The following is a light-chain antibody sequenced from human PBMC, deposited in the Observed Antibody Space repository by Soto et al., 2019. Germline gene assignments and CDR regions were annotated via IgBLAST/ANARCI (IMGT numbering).Light chain of an antibody. CDR1: SSDVGGYNY. CDR3: SSYAGSITVA. V-gene: IGLV2-8*01. Sequence: QSALTQPPSASGSPGQSVTISCSGTSSDVGGYNYVSWYQQHPGKAPKVMIYEVTRRPSGVPDRFSGSRSGNTASLIVSGLQAEDVADYYCSSYAGSITVAFGGGPTLTVL. CDR2: EVT. J-gene: IGLJ2*01.